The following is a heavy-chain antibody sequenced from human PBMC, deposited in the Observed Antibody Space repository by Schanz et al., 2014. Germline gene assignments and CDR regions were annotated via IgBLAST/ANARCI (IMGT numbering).Heavy chain of an antibody. V-gene: IGHV3-23*01. CDR2: ISGSGGST. CDR1: GFTFSDYW. Sequence: EVQLLESGGGLVQPGGSLRLSCTASGFTFSDYWMSWVRQAPGKGPEWVSAISGSGGSTYYADSVKGRFTISRDNSKNTLYLQMNSLRAEDTAVYYCAKGRFGELSAFDIWGRGTMVTVSS. CDR3: AKGRFGELSAFDI. D-gene: IGHD3-10*01. J-gene: IGHJ3*02.